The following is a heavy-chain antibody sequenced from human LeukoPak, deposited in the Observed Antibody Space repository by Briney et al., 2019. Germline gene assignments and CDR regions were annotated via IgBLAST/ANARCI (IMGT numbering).Heavy chain of an antibody. V-gene: IGHV4-30-2*01. CDR2: IYHSGST. D-gene: IGHD3-10*01. CDR1: GGSISSGGYY. J-gene: IGHJ4*02. Sequence: SQTLSLTCTVSGGSISSGGYYWSWIRQPPGKGLEWIGYIYHSGSTYYNPSLKSRVTISVDRSKNQFSLKLSSVTAADTAVYYCARTMVRGVGYFDYWGQGTLVTVSS. CDR3: ARTMVRGVGYFDY.